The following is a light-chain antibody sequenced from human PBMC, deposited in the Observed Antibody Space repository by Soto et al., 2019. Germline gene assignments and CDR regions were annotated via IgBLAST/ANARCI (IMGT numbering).Light chain of an antibody. J-gene: IGKJ2*01. CDR1: QSVTSNF. Sequence: EIVLTQSPGTLSLSPGERATLSCRASQSVTSNFLAWYQQKPGQTPRLFIYGASSWTTGVPDRFSGSGSGTDSTLTISRLEPEDFAVYYCQQYGSSPRTFGQGTKLEIK. CDR2: GAS. CDR3: QQYGSSPRT. V-gene: IGKV3-20*01.